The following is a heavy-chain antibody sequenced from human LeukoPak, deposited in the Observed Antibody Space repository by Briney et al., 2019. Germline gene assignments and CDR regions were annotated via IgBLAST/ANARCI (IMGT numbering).Heavy chain of an antibody. CDR3: ARVKSYWGDFDY. D-gene: IGHD1-26*01. CDR1: GVNFDDYA. CDR2: INSDGIST. V-gene: IGHV3-74*01. Sequence: GGSLRLSCAASGVNFDDYATHWVRQSPGKGLVWVSRINSDGISTNYADSVKGRFTISRDNAKSTLYLEMNSLRAEDTAVYYCARVKSYWGDFDYWGQGTLVTVSS. J-gene: IGHJ4*02.